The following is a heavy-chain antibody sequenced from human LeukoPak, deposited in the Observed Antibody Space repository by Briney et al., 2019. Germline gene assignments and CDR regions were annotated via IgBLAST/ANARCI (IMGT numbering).Heavy chain of an antibody. Sequence: GGSLRLSCAASGFTLSSSWMSWVRQAPGKGLEWVANIKRDGSEKHYVDPVKGRFTISRDNAKNSVYLQMDSLRPEDTAVYHCARDLAGPPQEAFDIWGQGTMVTVSS. CDR2: IKRDGSEK. J-gene: IGHJ3*02. CDR3: ARDLAGPPQEAFDI. V-gene: IGHV3-7*01. CDR1: GFTLSSSW.